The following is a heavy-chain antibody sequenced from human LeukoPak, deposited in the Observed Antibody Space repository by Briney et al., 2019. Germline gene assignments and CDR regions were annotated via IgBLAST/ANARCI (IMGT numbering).Heavy chain of an antibody. Sequence: ASVKVSCKASGYTFTSYAMNWVRQAPGQGLEWMGWINTNTGNPTYAQGFTGRFVFSLDTSVSTAYLQISSLKAEDTAVYYCARDWGAYYDFWSGPNRYYYGMDVWGQGTTVTVSS. CDR1: GYTFTSYA. CDR2: INTNTGNP. V-gene: IGHV7-4-1*02. CDR3: ARDWGAYYDFWSGPNRYYYGMDV. D-gene: IGHD3-3*01. J-gene: IGHJ6*02.